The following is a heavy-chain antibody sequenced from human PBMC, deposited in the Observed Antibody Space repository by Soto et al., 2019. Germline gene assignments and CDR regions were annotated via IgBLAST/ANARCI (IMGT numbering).Heavy chain of an antibody. J-gene: IGHJ6*02. D-gene: IGHD3-9*01. CDR3: AGYYKGHYYYYYGMDV. Sequence: GGSLRLSCAASGFTFSSYSMNWVRQAPGKGLEWVSSISSSSSYIYYADSVKGRFTISRDNAKNSLYLQMNSLRAEDTAVYYCAGYYKGHYYYYYGMDVWGQGTTVTVSS. V-gene: IGHV3-21*01. CDR2: ISSSSSYI. CDR1: GFTFSSYS.